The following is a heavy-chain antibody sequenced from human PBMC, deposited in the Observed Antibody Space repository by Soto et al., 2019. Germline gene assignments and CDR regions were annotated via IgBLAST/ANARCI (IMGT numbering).Heavy chain of an antibody. CDR3: ARKPSLHHIRWGLDP. D-gene: IGHD1-26*01. CDR1: GYPFSDNQ. CDR2: INPKSDDT. Sequence: ASVKVSCKASGYPFSDNQIHWLRRAPGQGLEWMGRINPKSDDTNYAQKFQGRVTMTRDTSIDTAYLELTGLTSDDTATYYCARKPSLHHIRWGLDPWGQGTLVTVSS. V-gene: IGHV1-2*02. J-gene: IGHJ5*02.